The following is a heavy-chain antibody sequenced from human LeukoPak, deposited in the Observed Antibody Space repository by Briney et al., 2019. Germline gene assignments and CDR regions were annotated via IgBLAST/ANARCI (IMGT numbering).Heavy chain of an antibody. CDR3: ASDYGADSGY. Sequence: PSETLSLTGTLSGGSITTSNSYWAWIRQSPGKGLEWIGSIYFSGSTYYNPSLKSRVSMSVDTSKNQFSLKVTSVTAADTGVYYCASDYGADSGYWGQGTLVTVSS. CDR2: IYFSGST. J-gene: IGHJ4*02. D-gene: IGHD4-23*01. CDR1: GGSITTSNSY. V-gene: IGHV4-39*01.